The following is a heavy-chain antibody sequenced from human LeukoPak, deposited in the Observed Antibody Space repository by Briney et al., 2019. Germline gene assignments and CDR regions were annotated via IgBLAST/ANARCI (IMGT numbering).Heavy chain of an antibody. V-gene: IGHV3-23*01. D-gene: IGHD2-21*02. CDR1: GFTFSSYA. CDR3: AKHPRHCGGDCYSDFDY. J-gene: IGHJ4*02. CDR2: ISGGGRST. Sequence: GGSLRLSCAASGFTFSSYAMSWVRQAPGKGLEWVSAISGGGRSTNYADSVRGRFTISRDNSKNTLYLQMNSLRAEDTAVYYCAKHPRHCGGDCYSDFDYWGQGTLVTVSS.